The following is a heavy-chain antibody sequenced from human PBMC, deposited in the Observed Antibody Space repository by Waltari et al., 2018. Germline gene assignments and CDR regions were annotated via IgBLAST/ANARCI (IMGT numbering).Heavy chain of an antibody. V-gene: IGHV3-23*01. J-gene: IGHJ4*02. Sequence: EVQLLESGGGLVQPGGSLRPSCGVSGFTFTTYAINWVRRAPGTGLQWVAAITVNDATYHADSVKGRFTISRDTSKDTVFLQMNSLRAEDTALYYCAKPFYNWDDPLDSWGQGTLVTVSS. D-gene: IGHD1-20*01. CDR3: AKPFYNWDDPLDS. CDR1: GFTFTTYA. CDR2: ITVNDAT.